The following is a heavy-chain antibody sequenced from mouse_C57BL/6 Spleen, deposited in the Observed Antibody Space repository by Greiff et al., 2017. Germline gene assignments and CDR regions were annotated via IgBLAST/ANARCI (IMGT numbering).Heavy chain of an antibody. CDR1: GYTFTDYY. D-gene: IGHD1-1*01. Sequence: VQLQQSGPELVKPGASVKISCKASGYTFTDYYMNWVKQSHGKSLEWIGDINPNNGGTSYNQKFKGKATLTVDKSSSTAYMELRSLTSEDSAVYYCARGGSNYWYFDFWGTGTTVTVSS. J-gene: IGHJ1*03. CDR3: ARGGSNYWYFDF. V-gene: IGHV1-26*01. CDR2: INPNNGGT.